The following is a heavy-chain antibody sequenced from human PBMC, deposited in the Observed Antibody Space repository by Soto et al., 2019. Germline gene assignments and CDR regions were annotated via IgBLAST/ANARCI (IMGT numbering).Heavy chain of an antibody. Sequence: QVQLVQSGAEVKKPGSSVKVSCKASGGTFSSYAISWVRQAPGQGLEWMGGIIPIFCTANYAQKFQGRVTITSDKSTSTALLQVTSLRSEDTAVDYCARERVCYVYVWGSRWWVCWGQGTLVTVSS. CDR2: IIPIFCTA. V-gene: IGHV1-69*06. J-gene: IGHJ4*02. CDR3: ARERVCYVYVWGSRWWVC. CDR1: GGTFSSYA. D-gene: IGHD3-16*01.